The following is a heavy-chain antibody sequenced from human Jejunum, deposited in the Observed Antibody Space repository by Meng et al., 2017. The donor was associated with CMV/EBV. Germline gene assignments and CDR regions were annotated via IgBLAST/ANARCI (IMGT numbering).Heavy chain of an antibody. J-gene: IGHJ3*02. Sequence: VRLVEAGGGLVKPGGSLRLSCAASGFTFSDFYMSWIRQAPGKGLEWVSVIYIIGSTFYADSVKGRFTISRDNSKNTLYLQLNSLTVEDTAMYYCARGYGSGTYHAFDIWGQGTLVTVSS. V-gene: IGHV3-66*01. CDR1: GFTFSDFY. D-gene: IGHD3-10*01. CDR3: ARGYGSGTYHAFDI. CDR2: IYIIGST.